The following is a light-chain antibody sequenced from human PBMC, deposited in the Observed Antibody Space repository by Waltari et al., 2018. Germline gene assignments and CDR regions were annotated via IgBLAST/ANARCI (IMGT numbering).Light chain of an antibody. V-gene: IGKV1-5*03. CDR2: KAS. J-gene: IGKJ1*01. CDR3: QQYNNYPWT. CDR1: QSISSW. Sequence: DIQMTQSPSTRPASVGDRVTITCRASQSISSWLAWYQQKPGKAPKLLIYKASSLESGVPSRFSGSGSGTEFTLTISSLQPDDFATYHCQQYNNYPWTFGQGTKVEIK.